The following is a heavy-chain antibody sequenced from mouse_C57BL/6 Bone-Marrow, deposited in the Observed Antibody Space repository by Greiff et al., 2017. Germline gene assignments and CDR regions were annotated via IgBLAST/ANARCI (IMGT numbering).Heavy chain of an antibody. Sequence: VQLQESGAELVRPGASVTLSCKASGYTFTDYEMHWVKQTPVHGLEWIGAIDPETGGTAYNQKFKGKAILTADKSSSTAYIELRSLTSEAAAVYYCRSFNYYGSSSDYWGQGTTLTVSS. J-gene: IGHJ2*01. CDR2: IDPETGGT. V-gene: IGHV1-15*01. D-gene: IGHD1-1*01. CDR1: GYTFTDYE. CDR3: RSFNYYGSSSDY.